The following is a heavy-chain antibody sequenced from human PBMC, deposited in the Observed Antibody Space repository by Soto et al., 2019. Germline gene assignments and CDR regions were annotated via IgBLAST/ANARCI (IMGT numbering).Heavy chain of an antibody. Sequence: QVQLQESGPGLVKPSQTLSLTCTVSGGSISSGGYYWSWIRQHPGKGLEWIGYIYYSGSTYYNPSLKSRVTLSVDTSKIQFSLKLSSVTAADTAVYYCARVKWDQLLFDYWGQGTLVTVSS. CDR2: IYYSGST. V-gene: IGHV4-31*03. CDR1: GGSISSGGYY. D-gene: IGHD2-2*01. CDR3: ARVKWDQLLFDY. J-gene: IGHJ4*02.